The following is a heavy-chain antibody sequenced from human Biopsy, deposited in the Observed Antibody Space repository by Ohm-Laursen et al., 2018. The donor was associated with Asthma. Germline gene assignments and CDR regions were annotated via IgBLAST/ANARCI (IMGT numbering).Heavy chain of an antibody. CDR1: GVALSGYT. CDR2: IVFASGAT. CDR3: SAGRTSLQGESLI. V-gene: IGHV1-58*01. D-gene: IGHD2/OR15-2a*01. Sequence: GASVKVSCNASGVALSGYTFEWVRQARGLGLEWIAWIVFASGATNYAQNFQDPLTVTRDMSAGSVSLALRGLSSTDTVVYYCSAGRTSLQGESLIWGQGTLVSVSS. J-gene: IGHJ4*01.